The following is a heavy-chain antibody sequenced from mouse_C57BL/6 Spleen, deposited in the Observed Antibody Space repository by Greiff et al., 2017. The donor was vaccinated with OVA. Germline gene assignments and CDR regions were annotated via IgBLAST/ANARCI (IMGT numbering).Heavy chain of an antibody. D-gene: IGHD1-1*01. CDR1: GYTFTSYW. J-gene: IGHJ2*01. Sequence: QVQLQQPGAELVRPGSSVKLSCKASGYTFTSYWMDWVKQRPGQGLEWIGNIYPSDSETHYTQKFKDKATLTVDNSSSTAYMQLSSLTSEDSAVYYCARTTVVASDYWGQGTTLTVSS. CDR2: IYPSDSET. CDR3: ARTTVVASDY. V-gene: IGHV1-61*01.